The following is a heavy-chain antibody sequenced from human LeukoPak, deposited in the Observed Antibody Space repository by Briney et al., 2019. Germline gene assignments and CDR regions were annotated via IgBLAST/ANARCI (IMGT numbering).Heavy chain of an antibody. CDR2: INPNSGGT. CDR3: ARDRGTMIVVVMGAFDI. J-gene: IGHJ3*02. Sequence: ASVKVSCKASGYTFTGYYMHWVRQAPGQGLEWMGWINPNSGGTNYAQKFQGRVTMTRDTSISTAYMELSRLRSDDTAVYYCARDRGTMIVVVMGAFDIWGQGTMVTVSS. V-gene: IGHV1-2*02. D-gene: IGHD3-22*01. CDR1: GYTFTGYY.